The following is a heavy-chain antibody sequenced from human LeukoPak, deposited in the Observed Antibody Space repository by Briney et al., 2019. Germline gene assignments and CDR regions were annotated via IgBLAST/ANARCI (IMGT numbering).Heavy chain of an antibody. CDR2: MNPNSGNT. D-gene: IGHD4-23*01. J-gene: IGHJ3*02. V-gene: IGHV1-8*03. Sequence: ASVKVSCKASGYTFTSYDINWVRQATGQGLEWMGWMNPNSGNTGYAQKFQGRVTITRNTSISTAYMGLSSLRSEDTAVYYCARGYPVVTGAFDIWGQGTKVTVSS. CDR1: GYTFTSYD. CDR3: ARGYPVVTGAFDI.